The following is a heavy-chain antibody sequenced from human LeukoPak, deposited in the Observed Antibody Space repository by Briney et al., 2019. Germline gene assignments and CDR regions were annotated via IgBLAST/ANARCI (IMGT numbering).Heavy chain of an antibody. V-gene: IGHV4-4*07. CDR2: IYTSGST. CDR1: GGSISRYY. CDR3: ARALVDTAMVTFGYYYYMDV. D-gene: IGHD5-18*01. Sequence: SETLSLNCTVSGGSISRYYWSWIPQPAGKGLEWIGRIYTSGSTNYNPSLRSRVTMSVDTSKNQFSLKLSSLTAADTAVYYCARALVDTAMVTFGYYYYMDVWGKGTTVTVSS. J-gene: IGHJ6*03.